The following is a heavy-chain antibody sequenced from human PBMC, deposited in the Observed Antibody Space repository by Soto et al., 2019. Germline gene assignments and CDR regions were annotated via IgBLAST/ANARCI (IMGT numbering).Heavy chain of an antibody. CDR3: ARDSPSGYYDSSGYYWDAFDI. CDR2: ISSSSSYI. V-gene: IGHV3-21*01. D-gene: IGHD3-22*01. CDR1: GFTFSSYS. Sequence: LRLSCAASGFTFSSYSMNWVRQAPGKGLEWVSSISSSSSYIYYADSVKGRFTISRDNAKNSLYLQMNSLRAEDTAVYYCARDSPSGYYDSSGYYWDAFDIWGQGTMVTVS. J-gene: IGHJ3*02.